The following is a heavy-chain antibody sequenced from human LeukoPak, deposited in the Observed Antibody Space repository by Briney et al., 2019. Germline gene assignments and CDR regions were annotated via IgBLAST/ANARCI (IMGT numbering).Heavy chain of an antibody. V-gene: IGHV3-23*01. D-gene: IGHD2-15*01. CDR3: TKDHDLVVEVADS. J-gene: IGHJ4*02. Sequence: PGGSLRLSCAASGFTFSSYAMSWVRQAPVKGLEWISGIRGSGLTTYYIGSVKGRFTISRDKSKSTLYLQMNSLRAEDTAVYYCTKDHDLVVEVADSWGQGTLVTVSA. CDR1: GFTFSSYA. CDR2: IRGSGLTT.